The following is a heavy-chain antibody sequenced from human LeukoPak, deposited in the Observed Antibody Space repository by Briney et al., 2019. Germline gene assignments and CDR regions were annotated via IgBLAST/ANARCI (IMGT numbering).Heavy chain of an antibody. D-gene: IGHD2-2*01. CDR3: ARYYCSTTTCYYMDV. V-gene: IGHV4-59*01. CDR1: GGSISIYY. CDR2: IYYSGST. Sequence: SETLSLTCTVSGGSISIYYWSWIRQPPGKGLEWIGYIYYSGSTNYNPSLKSRVTISVDTSKNQFSLKLSSVTAADTAVYYCARYYCSTTTCYYMDVWGKGTTVTVSS. J-gene: IGHJ6*03.